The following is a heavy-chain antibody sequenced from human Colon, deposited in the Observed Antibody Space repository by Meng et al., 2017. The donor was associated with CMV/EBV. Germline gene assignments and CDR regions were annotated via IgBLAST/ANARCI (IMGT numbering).Heavy chain of an antibody. CDR3: AHRRTIFGGFDP. CDR1: GFSLNASTVA. D-gene: IGHD3-3*01. CDR2: FYWNDDQ. Sequence: CTFSGFSLNASTVAVGWFRQPPRKALEWLALFYWNDDQRYSPSLRNRLTITKGTSKNQLVLTMTNMDPVDTATYFCAHRRTIFGGFDPWGQGSLVTVSS. V-gene: IGHV2-5*01. J-gene: IGHJ5*02.